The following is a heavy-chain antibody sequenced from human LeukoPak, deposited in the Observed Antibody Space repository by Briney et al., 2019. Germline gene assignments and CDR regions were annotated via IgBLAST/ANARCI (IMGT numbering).Heavy chain of an antibody. CDR3: ARGGDYYDSAGAFDI. CDR1: GFTFSSYW. Sequence: TGGSLRLSYAASGFTFSSYWTHWVRQAPGKGLVWVSRINTDGSSTSYAASVKGRFTISRDNAKNTLYLQMNSLRAEDTAVYYCARGGDYYDSAGAFDIGGQGTMVTVS. CDR2: INTDGSST. J-gene: IGHJ3*02. V-gene: IGHV3-74*01. D-gene: IGHD3-22*01.